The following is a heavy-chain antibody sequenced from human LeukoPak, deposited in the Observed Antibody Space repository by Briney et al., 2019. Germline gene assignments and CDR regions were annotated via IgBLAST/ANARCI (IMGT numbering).Heavy chain of an antibody. J-gene: IGHJ4*02. CDR1: GFTFSSYA. V-gene: IGHV3-23*01. CDR3: AKGSYYDSSGPFYFDY. CDR2: ISGSGDNT. D-gene: IGHD3-22*01. Sequence: QTGGSLRLSCAASGFTFSSYAMSWVRQAPGKGLEWVSDISGSGDNTYYADSVKGRFTISRDNSKNTLYVQVNSLGTEDTAAYYCAKGSYYDSSGPFYFDYWGQGTLVTVSS.